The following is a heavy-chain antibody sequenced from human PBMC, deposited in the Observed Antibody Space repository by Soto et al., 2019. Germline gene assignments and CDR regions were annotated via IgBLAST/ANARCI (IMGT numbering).Heavy chain of an antibody. V-gene: IGHV1-3*01. CDR3: ARNRRDSSGYYYGY. Sequence: QVQLVQSGAEVKKPGASVKVSCKASGYTFTSYAMHWVRQAPGQRLEWMGWINAGNVNTKYSQKFQGRVTITRDTSASTAYMELSSLRSEDTAVYYCARNRRDSSGYYYGYWGQGTLVTVSS. CDR1: GYTFTSYA. D-gene: IGHD3-22*01. CDR2: INAGNVNT. J-gene: IGHJ4*02.